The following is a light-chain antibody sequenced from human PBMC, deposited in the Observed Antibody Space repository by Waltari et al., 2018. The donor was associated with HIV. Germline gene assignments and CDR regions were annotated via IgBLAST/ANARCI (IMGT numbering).Light chain of an antibody. CDR3: CSYTSTSTRV. V-gene: IGLV2-14*01. Sequence: QSALTQPASVSGTPGQSITISCTGSNNDVGGYDYVSWYQQNPGKAPKLMIYEVSNRPSGVSNRFSGSKSGNTASLTISGLQAEDEADYYCCSYTSTSTRVFGGGTRVTVL. CDR2: EVS. J-gene: IGLJ3*02. CDR1: NNDVGGYDY.